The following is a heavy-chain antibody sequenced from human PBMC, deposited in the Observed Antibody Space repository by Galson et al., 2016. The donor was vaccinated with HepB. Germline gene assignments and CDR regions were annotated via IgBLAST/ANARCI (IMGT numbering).Heavy chain of an antibody. CDR1: GFILSDYY. Sequence: SLRLSCAASGFILSDYYMDWVRQAPGKGLEWVGRTRNRARSCTTDYVASVKGRFTISRDNSKSSVYLHMNGLKPEDAAIYYCTRIGLGDFDYWGRGTLVTVSS. V-gene: IGHV3-72*01. CDR2: TRNRARSCTT. CDR3: TRIGLGDFDY. J-gene: IGHJ4*02.